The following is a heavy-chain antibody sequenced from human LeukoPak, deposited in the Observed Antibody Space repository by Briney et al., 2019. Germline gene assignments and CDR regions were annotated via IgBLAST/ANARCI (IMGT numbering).Heavy chain of an antibody. D-gene: IGHD1-26*01. Sequence: SETLSLTCSVPGGSISSGLYYWSWIRQPPGKGLEWIVSMHCGSTYYNPSLKSRVTISVDTSKNQYSLRLLSVTAADTSVYYCAKNDRGRPADYWGQGTLVTVSS. J-gene: IGHJ4*02. CDR2: MHCGST. CDR1: GGSISSGLYY. V-gene: IGHV4-39*01. CDR3: AKNDRGRPADY.